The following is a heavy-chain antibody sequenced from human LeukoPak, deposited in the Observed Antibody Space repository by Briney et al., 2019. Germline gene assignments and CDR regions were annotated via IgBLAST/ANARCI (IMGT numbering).Heavy chain of an antibody. CDR3: ARDLLNEGNHLDY. Sequence: SETLSLTCTVSGGSISSGDYYWSWIRQPPGTGLEWIGYIYYSGSTYYNPSLKSRVTISVDTSKNQFSLKLSSVTAADTAVYYCARDLLNEGNHLDYGGQGTLVTVSS. CDR2: IYYSGST. J-gene: IGHJ4*02. CDR1: GGSISSGDYY. V-gene: IGHV4-30-4*01. D-gene: IGHD4-23*01.